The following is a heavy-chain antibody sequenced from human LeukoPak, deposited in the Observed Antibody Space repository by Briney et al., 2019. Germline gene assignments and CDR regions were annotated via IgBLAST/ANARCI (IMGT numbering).Heavy chain of an antibody. V-gene: IGHV3-53*01. CDR3: ARDRIKGPLGIAARPWYFDY. D-gene: IGHD6-6*01. CDR1: GFTVSSNY. CDR2: IYSGGST. Sequence: GGSLRLSCAASGFTVSSNYMSWVRQAPGKGLEWVSVIYSGGSTYYADSVKGRFTISRDNSKNTLYLQMNSLRAEDTAVYYCARDRIKGPLGIAARPWYFDYWGQGTLVTVSS. J-gene: IGHJ4*02.